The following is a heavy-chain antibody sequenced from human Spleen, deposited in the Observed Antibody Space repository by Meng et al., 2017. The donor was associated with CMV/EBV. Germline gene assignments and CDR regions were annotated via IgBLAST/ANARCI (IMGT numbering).Heavy chain of an antibody. D-gene: IGHD3-3*01. V-gene: IGHV4-39*06. CDR1: GASITSTSYF. CDR3: AKIFPSDYYKYSMDV. CDR2: LSYGGSI. Sequence: SETLSLTCTVSGASITSTSYFWDWIHQSPGKGLEWIGSLSYGGSIHDNSSLKSRVTFSVDMSKNQFTLSLTSVTAADTAVYYCAKIFPSDYYKYSMDVWGQGTTVTVSS. J-gene: IGHJ6*02.